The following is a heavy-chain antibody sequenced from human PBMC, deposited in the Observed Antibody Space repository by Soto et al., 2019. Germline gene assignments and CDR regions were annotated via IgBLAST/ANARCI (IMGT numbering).Heavy chain of an antibody. CDR1: GFTLKSFS. V-gene: IGHV3-48*02. Sequence: EVQLVESGGDLVQPGGSLRLSCAGSGFTLKSFSMNWVRQAPGKGLEWVSYISSSRSTIYYADSVKGRFTISRDDDKNSLYLQMNSLRDDDTAEYYCVRGRSDSLMDVWGQGTTGTVSS. D-gene: IGHD2-15*01. J-gene: IGHJ6*02. CDR2: ISSSRSTI. CDR3: VRGRSDSLMDV.